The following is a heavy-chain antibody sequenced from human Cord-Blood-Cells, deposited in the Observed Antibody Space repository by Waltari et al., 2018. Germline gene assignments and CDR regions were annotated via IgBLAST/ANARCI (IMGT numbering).Heavy chain of an antibody. J-gene: IGHJ3*02. CDR1: GFTFSSYD. D-gene: IGHD6-6*01. CDR3: ARGRKYSGDAFDI. CDR2: IGTAGDT. V-gene: IGHV3-13*01. Sequence: EVQLVESGGGLVQPGGSLRLSCAASGFTFSSYDIHWARQATGKGLEWVSAIGTAGDTYYPGSVKGRFTISRENAKNSLYLQMNSLRAGDTAVYYCARGRKYSGDAFDIWGQGTMVTVSS.